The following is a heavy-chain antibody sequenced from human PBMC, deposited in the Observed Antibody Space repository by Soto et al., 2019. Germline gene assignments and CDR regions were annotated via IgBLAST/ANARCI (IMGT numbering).Heavy chain of an antibody. CDR1: GGTFSSYA. J-gene: IGHJ6*02. V-gene: IGHV1-69*13. D-gene: IGHD1-26*01. Sequence: SVKVSCKASGGTFSSYAISWVRQAPGQGLEWMGGIIPIFGTANYAQKFQGRVTITADESTSTAYMEPSSLRSEDTAVYYCARGKWVARWELLRDYDYGMDVWG. CDR3: ARGKWVARWELLRDYDYGMDV. CDR2: IIPIFGTA.